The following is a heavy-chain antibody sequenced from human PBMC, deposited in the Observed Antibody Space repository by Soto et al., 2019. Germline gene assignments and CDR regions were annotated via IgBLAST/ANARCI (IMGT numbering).Heavy chain of an antibody. J-gene: IGHJ6*02. Sequence: EVQLVESGGGLVQPGGSLRLSCAASGFIFRSYWMHWVRQAPGKGLVWLSRTDIDGSGATYADSVKGRFTISRDNAKNTLYLQMTSLRVEDTAVYYCVSDMYGDYGHYYGMDVWGQGTTVTVSS. CDR2: TDIDGSGA. CDR3: VSDMYGDYGHYYGMDV. V-gene: IGHV3-74*01. D-gene: IGHD2-8*01. CDR1: GFIFRSYW.